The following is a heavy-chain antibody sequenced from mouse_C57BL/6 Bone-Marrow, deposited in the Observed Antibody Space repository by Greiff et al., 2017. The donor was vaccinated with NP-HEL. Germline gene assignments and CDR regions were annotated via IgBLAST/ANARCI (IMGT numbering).Heavy chain of an antibody. V-gene: IGHV1-7*01. CDR1: GYTFTSYW. D-gene: IGHD1-1*01. CDR2: INPSSGYT. J-gene: IGHJ2*01. Sequence: VQLQQPGAELVKPGASVKVSCKASGYTFTSYWMHWVKQRPGQGLEWIGYINPSSGYTKYNQKFKDKATLTADKSSSTAYMQLSSLTYEDSAVYYCARSYYYGSSYGYYFDYWGQGTTLTVSS. CDR3: ARSYYYGSSYGYYFDY.